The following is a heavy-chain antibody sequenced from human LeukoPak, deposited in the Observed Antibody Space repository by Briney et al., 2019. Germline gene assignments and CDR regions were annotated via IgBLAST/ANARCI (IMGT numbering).Heavy chain of an antibody. Sequence: PSETLSLTCAVYGGSFSGYYWSWIRQPPGKGLEWIGEINHSGSTNYNPSLKSRVTISVDTSKNQFSLKLSSVTAADTTVYYCARQPTVTTKCYFDYWGQGTLVTVSS. J-gene: IGHJ4*02. CDR1: GGSFSGYY. CDR2: INHSGST. V-gene: IGHV4-34*01. D-gene: IGHD4-17*01. CDR3: ARQPTVTTKCYFDY.